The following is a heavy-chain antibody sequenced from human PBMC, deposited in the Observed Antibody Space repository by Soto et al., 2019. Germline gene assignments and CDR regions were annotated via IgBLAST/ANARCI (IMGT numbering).Heavy chain of an antibody. J-gene: IGHJ3*02. V-gene: IGHV4-59*08. CDR2: IYYSGST. Sequence: PSETLSLTCTVSGGSISSYYWSWIRQPPGKGLEWIGYIYYSGSTNYNPSLKSRVTISVDTSKNQFSLKLSSVTAADTAVYYCARQLFVVVPAAPDAFDIWGQGTMVTVSS. CDR1: GGSISSYY. CDR3: ARQLFVVVPAAPDAFDI. D-gene: IGHD2-2*01.